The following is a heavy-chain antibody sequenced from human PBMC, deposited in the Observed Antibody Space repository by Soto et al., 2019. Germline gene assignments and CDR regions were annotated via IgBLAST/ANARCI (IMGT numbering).Heavy chain of an antibody. CDR2: ILYSGST. CDR1: GGSITRNNHY. D-gene: IGHD6-19*01. V-gene: IGHV4-39*01. J-gene: IGHJ4*02. Sequence: QLQLQESGPGLVKPSETLSLTCIVSGGSITRNNHYWGWIRQSPGKGLEWIGSILYSGSTNYNPSLKSRVTLSVETSKNQCSLKMSSVTAADTAVYYCARLGSSGWYQGSDFDYWGQGTLVTVSS. CDR3: ARLGSSGWYQGSDFDY.